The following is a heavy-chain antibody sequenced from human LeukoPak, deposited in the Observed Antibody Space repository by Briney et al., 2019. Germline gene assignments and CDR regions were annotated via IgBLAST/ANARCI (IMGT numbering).Heavy chain of an antibody. CDR1: GFTFSSYG. CDR3: ARDPGVRWLVGFDY. V-gene: IGHV3-33*01. D-gene: IGHD6-19*01. Sequence: GRSLRLSCAASGFTFSSYGMHWVRQAPGKGLEWVAVIWYDGSNKHYADSVKGRFTISRDNSKNTLYLQMDSLRAEDTAVYYCARDPGVRWLVGFDYWGQGTLVTVSS. CDR2: IWYDGSNK. J-gene: IGHJ4*02.